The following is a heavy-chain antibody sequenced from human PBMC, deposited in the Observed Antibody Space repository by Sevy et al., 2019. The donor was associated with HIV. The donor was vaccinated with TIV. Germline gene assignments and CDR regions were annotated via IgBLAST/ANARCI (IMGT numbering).Heavy chain of an antibody. D-gene: IGHD3-22*01. CDR1: GFTFSDYY. V-gene: IGHV3-11*01. CDR3: ARVEYDSSGSHWYFDL. CDR2: ISSSGSTI. J-gene: IGHJ2*01. Sequence: GGSLRLSCAASGFTFSDYYMSWIRQAPGKGLEWVSYISSSGSTIYYADSVKGRFTISRENAKNSLYLQMNSLRAEDTAVYYCARVEYDSSGSHWYFDLWGRGTLVTVSS.